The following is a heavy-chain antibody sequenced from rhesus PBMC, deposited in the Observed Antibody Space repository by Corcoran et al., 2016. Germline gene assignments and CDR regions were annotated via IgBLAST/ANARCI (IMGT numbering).Heavy chain of an antibody. CDR1: GDPLHTSNS. Sequence: QVQLQASGPGLVKPSEPLPLTWTALGDPLHTSNSATWFPNAPGKEPEWIGNAGGSLGGMYYNPSLQSRVTISKDTSNNHFSLNLRSVTAADTAVYFCARHPFPCGAMDVWGRGILVTVSS. J-gene: IGHJ5-2*02. CDR3: ARHPFPCGAMDV. CDR2: AGGSLGGM. V-gene: IGHV4-65*02. D-gene: IGHD6-37*01.